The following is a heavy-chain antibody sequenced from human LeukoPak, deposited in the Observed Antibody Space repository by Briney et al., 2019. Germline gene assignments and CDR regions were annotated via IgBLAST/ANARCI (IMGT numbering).Heavy chain of an antibody. Sequence: PSETLSLTCTVSGGSISSSSYYWGWIRQPPGKGLEWIGNIYHSGSTYYNSSLKSRVTISVDMAKQQFSLKLRSVTAADTAVYYCARVRFAEGYFDYWGQGALVTVSS. CDR1: GGSISSSSYY. CDR3: ARVRFAEGYFDY. V-gene: IGHV4-39*07. J-gene: IGHJ4*02. D-gene: IGHD3-10*01. CDR2: IYHSGST.